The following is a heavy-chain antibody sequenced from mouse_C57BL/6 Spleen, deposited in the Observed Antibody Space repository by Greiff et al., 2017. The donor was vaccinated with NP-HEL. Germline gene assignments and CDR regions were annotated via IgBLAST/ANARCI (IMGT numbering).Heavy chain of an antibody. D-gene: IGHD4-1*01. CDR2: IYWDDDK. V-gene: IGHV8-12*01. J-gene: IGHJ4*01. CDR1: GFSLSTSGMG. Sequence: QVTLKESGPGILQSSQTLSLTCSFSGFSLSTSGMGVSWIRQPSGKGLEWLAHIYWDDDKRYNPSLKSRLTISKDTSRNQVFLKITSVDTADTATYYCARGEGTGPRYYAMDYWGLGTSVTVSS. CDR3: ARGEGTGPRYYAMDY.